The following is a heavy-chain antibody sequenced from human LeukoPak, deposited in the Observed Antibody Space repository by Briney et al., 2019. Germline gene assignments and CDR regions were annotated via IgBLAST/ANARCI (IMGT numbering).Heavy chain of an antibody. D-gene: IGHD3-3*01. J-gene: IGHJ4*02. CDR3: AREPVTIFGVANYFDY. Sequence: SETLSLTCTVSGGSISSGSYYWRWIRQPAGKGLEWIGRIYTSGSTNYNPSLKSRVTISVDTSKNQFSLKLSSVTAADTAVYYCAREPVTIFGVANYFDYWGQGTLVTVSS. V-gene: IGHV4-61*02. CDR1: GGSISSGSYY. CDR2: IYTSGST.